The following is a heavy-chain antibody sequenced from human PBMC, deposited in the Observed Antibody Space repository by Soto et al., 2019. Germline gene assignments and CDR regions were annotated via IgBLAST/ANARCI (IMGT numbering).Heavy chain of an antibody. D-gene: IGHD3-9*01. V-gene: IGHV1-18*01. J-gene: IGHJ4*02. Sequence: QVQLVQSGAEVKKPGASVKVSCKASGYTFTSYGISWVRQAPGQGLEWMGWISAYNGNTNYAQKLQGRVTMTTDTPTSTAYMELRSLRSDDTAVYYCARDPPYYDILTGSRGLDYWGQGTLVTVSS. CDR3: ARDPPYYDILTGSRGLDY. CDR1: GYTFTSYG. CDR2: ISAYNGNT.